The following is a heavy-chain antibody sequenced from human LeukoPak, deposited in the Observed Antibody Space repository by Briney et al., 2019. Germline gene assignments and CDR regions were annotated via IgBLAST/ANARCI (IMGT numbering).Heavy chain of an antibody. D-gene: IGHD3-22*01. CDR2: IRYDGSNK. J-gene: IGHJ4*02. CDR1: GFTFSSYG. Sequence: GGSLRLSCAASGFTFSSYGMHWVRQAPGKGLEWVAFIRYDGSNKYYADSVKGRFTISRDNSKNTLYLQMNSLRAEDTAVYYCAKDDNYYDSSGYSYYFDYWGQGTLVTVSS. V-gene: IGHV3-30*02. CDR3: AKDDNYYDSSGYSYYFDY.